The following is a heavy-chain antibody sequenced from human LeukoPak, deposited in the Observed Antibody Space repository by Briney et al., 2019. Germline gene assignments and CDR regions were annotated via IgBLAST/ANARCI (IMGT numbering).Heavy chain of an antibody. CDR3: TKDRGGGGRRINLMVGGYGP. Sequence: GTSLRLSCAGSGFTFSGFAMHWVRQAPGKGLEWVAAISYHGRDKYYADAVSGRFTISRDNSKNTLHLAMNSLRTDDTAVYYCTKDRGGGGRRINLMVGGYGPWGQGTQVTVSS. J-gene: IGHJ5*02. V-gene: IGHV3-30*04. D-gene: IGHD3-22*01. CDR2: ISYHGRDK. CDR1: GFTFSGFA.